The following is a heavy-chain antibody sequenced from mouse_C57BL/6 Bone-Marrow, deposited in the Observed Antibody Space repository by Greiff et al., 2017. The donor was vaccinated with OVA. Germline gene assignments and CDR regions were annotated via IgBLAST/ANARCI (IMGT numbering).Heavy chain of an antibody. CDR1: GYTFTSYG. CDR3: AMWDGYYVYD. CDR2: IHPRSGNP. J-gene: IGHJ2*01. V-gene: IGHV1-81*01. Sequence: QVQLQQSGAELVRPGASVKLSCKASGYTFTSYGISWVKQRPGQGLEWIGEIHPRSGNPNYNEKFKGKATLTADKSSSTAYMELRSLTSEDSAVYFFAMWDGYYVYDWGQGTTLTVTS. D-gene: IGHD4-1*01.